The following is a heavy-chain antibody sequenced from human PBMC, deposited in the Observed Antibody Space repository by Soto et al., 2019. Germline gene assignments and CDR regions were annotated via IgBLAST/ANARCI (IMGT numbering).Heavy chain of an antibody. CDR3: ARDGDHLLTIETGYSYALNWFDP. D-gene: IGHD5-18*01. Sequence: GGSLRLSCAASGFPFSIYAMHLVRQSPGKGLEWVAFISYDGSNKYYADSVKGRFTISRDNSKNTLYLQMNSLRAEDTAVYYCARDGDHLLTIETGYSYALNWFDPWVQGTLVTVSS. CDR1: GFPFSIYA. CDR2: ISYDGSNK. V-gene: IGHV3-30-3*01. J-gene: IGHJ5*02.